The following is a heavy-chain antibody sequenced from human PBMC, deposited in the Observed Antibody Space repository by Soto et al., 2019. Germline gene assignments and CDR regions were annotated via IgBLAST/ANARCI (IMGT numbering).Heavy chain of an antibody. J-gene: IGHJ6*03. V-gene: IGHV3-74*01. CDR1: GFTFSSYW. CDR3: ARGGQEAYGDYAFEWLNYYYYMDV. D-gene: IGHD4-17*01. CDR2: INSDGSST. Sequence: EVQLVESGGGLVQPGGSLRLSCAASGFTFSSYWMHWVRQAPGKGLVWVSRINSDGSSTSYADSVKGRFTISRDNAKNTLYLQMNSLRAEDTAVYYCARGGQEAYGDYAFEWLNYYYYMDVWGKGTTVTVSS.